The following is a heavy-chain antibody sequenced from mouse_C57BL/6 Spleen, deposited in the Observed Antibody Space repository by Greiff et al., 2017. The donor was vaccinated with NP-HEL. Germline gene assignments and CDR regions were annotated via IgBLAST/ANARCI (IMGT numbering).Heavy chain of an antibody. CDR2: INPSNGGT. Sequence: QVQLQQPGTELVKPGASVKLSCKASGYTFTSYWMHWVKQRPGQGLEWIGNINPSNGGTNYNEKFKSKATLTVDKSSSTAYMQLSSLTSEDSAVYYCARLMRYYYGSSYVLYYAMDYWGQGTSVTVSS. CDR3: ARLMRYYYGSSYVLYYAMDY. D-gene: IGHD1-1*01. V-gene: IGHV1-53*01. CDR1: GYTFTSYW. J-gene: IGHJ4*01.